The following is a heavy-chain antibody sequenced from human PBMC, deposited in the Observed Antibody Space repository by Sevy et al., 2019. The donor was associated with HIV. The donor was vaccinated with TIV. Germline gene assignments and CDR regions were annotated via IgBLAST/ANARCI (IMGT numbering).Heavy chain of an antibody. CDR3: ARDRYYDASGYYYYYYGLDV. CDR1: TFRVTDNY. Sequence: GGSLRLSCAASTFRVTDNYMSWVRQAPGKGLEWVSTIYSGGSTFYADSVKGRFTISRDNSENTRYLQMNSLRAEDTAVYYCARDRYYDASGYYYYYYGLDVWGQGTTVTVSS. V-gene: IGHV3-66*01. J-gene: IGHJ6*02. D-gene: IGHD3-22*01. CDR2: IYSGGST.